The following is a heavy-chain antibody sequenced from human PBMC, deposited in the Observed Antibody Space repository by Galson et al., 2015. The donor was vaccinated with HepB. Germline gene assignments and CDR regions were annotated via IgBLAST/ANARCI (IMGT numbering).Heavy chain of an antibody. Sequence: SVKVSCKASGYTFTSYAMHWVRQAPGQRLEWMGWINAGNGNTKYSQKFQGRVTITRDTSASTAYMELSSLRSEDTAVYYCARAGGVVVPAAIPGDYWGQGTLVTVSS. J-gene: IGHJ4*02. V-gene: IGHV1-3*01. D-gene: IGHD2-2*01. CDR2: INAGNGNT. CDR3: ARAGGVVVPAAIPGDY. CDR1: GYTFTSYA.